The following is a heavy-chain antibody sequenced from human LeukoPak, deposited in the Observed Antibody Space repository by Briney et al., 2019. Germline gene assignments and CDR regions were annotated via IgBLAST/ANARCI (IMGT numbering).Heavy chain of an antibody. CDR3: AKEKDNGYDEIY. Sequence: GGSLRLSCAASGFPFISYAMSWVRQAPGKGLEWVSSISGSDFSTYYADSVKGRFTISRDNSKNRLYLQIHSLRAEDTALYYCAKEKDNGYDEIYWGQGTLVTVSS. CDR2: ISGSDFST. CDR1: GFPFISYA. J-gene: IGHJ4*02. D-gene: IGHD5-12*01. V-gene: IGHV3-23*01.